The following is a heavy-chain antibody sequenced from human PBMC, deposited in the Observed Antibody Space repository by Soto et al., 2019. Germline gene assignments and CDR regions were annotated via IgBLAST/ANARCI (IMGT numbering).Heavy chain of an antibody. J-gene: IGHJ4*02. CDR1: GGSFRGYY. Sequence: QVPLQPWGARLLKPSETLSLTCAVYGGSFRGYYWSWIRQSPGKGLEWIAEINDIGSTNYNPSLTNRGNTSIAPSKNHVSLTLGSLTASDTAMYYCATVGPKTYYELLTDSVFASWSKGPLVTAS. CDR3: ATVGPKTYYELLTDSVFAS. D-gene: IGHD3-9*01. CDR2: INDIGST. V-gene: IGHV4-34*02.